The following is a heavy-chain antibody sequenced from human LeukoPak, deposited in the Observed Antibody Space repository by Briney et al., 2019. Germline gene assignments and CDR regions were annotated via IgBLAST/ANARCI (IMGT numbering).Heavy chain of an antibody. V-gene: IGHV3-11*05. J-gene: IGHJ6*02. CDR3: ARDLLYYYGMDV. CDR2: ISSSSSYT. Sequence: PGGSLRLSCAAPGFTFSDYYMSWIRQAPGKGLEWVSYISSSSSYTNYADSVKGRFTISRDNAKNSLYLQMNSLRAEDTAVYYCARDLLYYYGMDVWGQGTTVTVSS. CDR1: GFTFSDYY.